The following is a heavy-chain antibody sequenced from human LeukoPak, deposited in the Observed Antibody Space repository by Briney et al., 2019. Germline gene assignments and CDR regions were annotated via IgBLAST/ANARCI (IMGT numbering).Heavy chain of an antibody. Sequence: GASVKVSFKATGYTFTSYGISWVRQAPGQGLEWMGWISSNSDNTNYAQKLQGRVTVTTDTSTSTAYMELRSLRSDDTALYFCARDWGSIKVIADYWGQGTLVTVSS. J-gene: IGHJ4*02. CDR2: ISSNSDNT. CDR3: ARDWGSIKVIADY. D-gene: IGHD7-27*01. CDR1: GYTFTSYG. V-gene: IGHV1-18*01.